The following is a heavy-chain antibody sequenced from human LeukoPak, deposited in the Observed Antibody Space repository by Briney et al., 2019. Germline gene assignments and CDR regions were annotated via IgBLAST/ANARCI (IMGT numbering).Heavy chain of an antibody. J-gene: IGHJ4*02. CDR1: GFTFSNYG. V-gene: IGHV3-33*03. CDR2: IWHDGSIK. CDR3: AKVRQFTAATGTGLDY. D-gene: IGHD6-13*01. Sequence: GGSLRLSCAASGFTFSNYGMHWVRQTPGKGLDWVAVIWHDGSIKYYADSVRGRFTISRDNSMNTVYLQMNSLRAEDTAVYYCAKVRQFTAATGTGLDYWGQGTLVTVSS.